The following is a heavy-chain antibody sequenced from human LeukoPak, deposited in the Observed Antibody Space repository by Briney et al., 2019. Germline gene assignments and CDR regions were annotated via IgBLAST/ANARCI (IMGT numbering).Heavy chain of an antibody. Sequence: PSETLSLTCTGSGGSISSYYWSWIRQPPGKGLEWIGYIYYSGSTNYNPSLKSRVTISVDTSKNQFSPKLSSVTAADTAVYYCARNYGDYPYYFDYWGQGTLVTVSS. D-gene: IGHD4-17*01. CDR2: IYYSGST. V-gene: IGHV4-59*01. CDR3: ARNYGDYPYYFDY. J-gene: IGHJ4*02. CDR1: GGSISSYY.